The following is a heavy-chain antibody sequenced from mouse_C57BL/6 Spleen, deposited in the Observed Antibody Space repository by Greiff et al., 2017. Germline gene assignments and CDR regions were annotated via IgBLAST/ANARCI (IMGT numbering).Heavy chain of an antibody. CDR1: GYSFTSYY. Sequence: QVQLQQSGPELVKPGASVKISCKASGYSFTSYYIHWVKQRPGQGLGWIGWIYPGSGNTKYNEKFKGKATLTADTSSSTAYMQLSSLTSEESAVYYCAREPYCYGSSPYFDYWGQGTTLTVSS. V-gene: IGHV1-66*01. CDR3: AREPYCYGSSPYFDY. D-gene: IGHD1-1*01. CDR2: IYPGSGNT. J-gene: IGHJ2*01.